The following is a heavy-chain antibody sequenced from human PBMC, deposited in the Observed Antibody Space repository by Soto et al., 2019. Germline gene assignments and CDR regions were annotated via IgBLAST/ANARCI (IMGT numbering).Heavy chain of an antibody. CDR2: IHPSGST. V-gene: IGHV4-34*01. CDR1: SGALRDHY. J-gene: IGHJ6*02. D-gene: IGHD3-3*01. Sequence: PSETLSLTCAGFSGALRDHYWTWVRPFPGEGLEWIGEIHPSGSTDSSASLKSRVTLSLDTSKNQVSLKLNAVTAADTAVYFCAREYYDFWSVTFSYYGMDVWGQGTTVTVSS. CDR3: AREYYDFWSVTFSYYGMDV.